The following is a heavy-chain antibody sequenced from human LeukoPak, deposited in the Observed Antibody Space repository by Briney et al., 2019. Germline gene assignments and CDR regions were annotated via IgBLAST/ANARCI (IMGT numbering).Heavy chain of an antibody. J-gene: IGHJ5*02. Sequence: GGSLRLSCAASGFTFSSYGMHWVRQAPGKGLGWVAVISYDGSNKYYADSVKGRFTISRDNSKNTLYLQMNSLRAEDTAVYYCAKAGRFDYDILTGYYSSWFDPWGQGTLVTVSS. CDR2: ISYDGSNK. D-gene: IGHD3-9*01. V-gene: IGHV3-30*18. CDR3: AKAGRFDYDILTGYYSSWFDP. CDR1: GFTFSSYG.